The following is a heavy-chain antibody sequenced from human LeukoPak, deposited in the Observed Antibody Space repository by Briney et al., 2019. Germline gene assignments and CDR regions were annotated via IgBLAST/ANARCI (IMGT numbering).Heavy chain of an antibody. Sequence: SETLSLTCTVSGGSISNYFWSWIRQPGGKGLEWIGRIYSNGNTNYNPSLKSRLTMSIDTSKNQFSLGLTSVTAADTAVFYCARGNGSGSPIDYWGQGTLVTVSS. CDR2: IYSNGNT. CDR1: GGSISNYF. D-gene: IGHD3-10*01. CDR3: ARGNGSGSPIDY. V-gene: IGHV4-4*07. J-gene: IGHJ4*02.